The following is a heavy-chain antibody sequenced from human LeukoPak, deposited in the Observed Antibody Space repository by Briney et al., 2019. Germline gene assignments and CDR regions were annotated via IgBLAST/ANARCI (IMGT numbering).Heavy chain of an antibody. D-gene: IGHD4/OR15-4a*01. CDR3: ATDRAKYRHDAFDI. V-gene: IGHV1-24*01. J-gene: IGHJ3*02. Sequence: ASVKVSCKVSGYTLTELSMHWVRQAPGKGLEWMGGFDPEDGETIYAQKFQGRVTMTEDTSTDTAYMELSSLRSEDTALYYCATDRAKYRHDAFDIWGQGTMVTVSS. CDR1: GYTLTELS. CDR2: FDPEDGET.